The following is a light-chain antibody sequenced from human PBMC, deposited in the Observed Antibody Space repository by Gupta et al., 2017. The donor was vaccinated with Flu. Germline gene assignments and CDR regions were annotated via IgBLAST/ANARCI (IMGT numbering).Light chain of an antibody. CDR1: SSDVGGYNH. J-gene: IGLJ3*02. V-gene: IGLV2-11*01. CDR2: GVT. CDR3: CSYAGSYTWV. Sequence: QSALTPPRSVPGAPGQSVTIPCTGTSSDVGGYNHVSWYQQHPGKAPKLMIYGVTERPSGVPDRFSGSKSGNTASLTISGLQAEDEADYYCCSYAGSYTWVFGGGTKLTVL.